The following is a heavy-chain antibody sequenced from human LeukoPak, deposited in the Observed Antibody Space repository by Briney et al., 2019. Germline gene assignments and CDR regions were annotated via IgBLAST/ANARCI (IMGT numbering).Heavy chain of an antibody. V-gene: IGHV3-7*04. Sequence: GGSLRLSCAASGFTFSRYWMSWVRQAPGKGLEWVANIKQDGSEKFYVDSVKGRFTISRDNTKNALYLQMDSLRVEETAIYYCARGDYYDTSGKYVDAFDVWSQGTMVTVSS. CDR1: GFTFSRYW. D-gene: IGHD3-22*01. CDR3: ARGDYYDTSGKYVDAFDV. J-gene: IGHJ3*01. CDR2: IKQDGSEK.